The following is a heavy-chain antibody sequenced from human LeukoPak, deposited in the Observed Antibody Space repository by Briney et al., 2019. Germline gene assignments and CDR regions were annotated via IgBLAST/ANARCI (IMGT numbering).Heavy chain of an antibody. CDR1: GYTFADYF. D-gene: IGHD1-26*01. J-gene: IGHJ4*02. CDR3: ARDVSSTPNWEFDY. CDR2: INANSGGT. V-gene: IGHV1-2*06. Sequence: ASVKVSCKTSGYTFADYFIRWVRQAPGQGLEWMGRINANSGGTEYQQKFQGRVTMTRDTSISTAYVEVNWLISDDTAIYYCARDVSSTPNWEFDYWGQGTLVTVSS.